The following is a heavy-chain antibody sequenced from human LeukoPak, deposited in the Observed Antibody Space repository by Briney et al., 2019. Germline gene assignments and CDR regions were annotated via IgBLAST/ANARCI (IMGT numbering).Heavy chain of an antibody. CDR3: ARDGRPDSSGWYSSFDY. D-gene: IGHD6-19*01. J-gene: IGHJ4*02. CDR1: GFTFSSYA. V-gene: IGHV3-23*01. CDR2: ISGSGGST. Sequence: PGGSLRLSCAASGFTFSSYAMSWVRQAPGKGLEWVSAISGSGGSTYYADSVKGRFTISRDNAKNSLYLQMNSLRAEDTAVYYCARDGRPDSSGWYSSFDYWGQGTLVTVSS.